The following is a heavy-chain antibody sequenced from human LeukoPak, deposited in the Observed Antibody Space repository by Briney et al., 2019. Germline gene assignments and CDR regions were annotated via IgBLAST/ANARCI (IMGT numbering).Heavy chain of an antibody. D-gene: IGHD3-9*01. CDR1: GYSFTSYW. V-gene: IGHV5-51*01. CDR3: ARASYYDILTGYQGYYFDY. Sequence: GESLKISCKGSGYSFTSYWIGWVRQMRGKGLEWMGIIYPGDSDTRYSPSFQGQVTISADKSISTAYLQWSSLKASDTAMYYCARASYYDILTGYQGYYFDYWGQGTLVTVSS. CDR2: IYPGDSDT. J-gene: IGHJ4*02.